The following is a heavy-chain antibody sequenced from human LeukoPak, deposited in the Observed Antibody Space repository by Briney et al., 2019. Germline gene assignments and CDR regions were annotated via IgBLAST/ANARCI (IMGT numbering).Heavy chain of an antibody. CDR1: GYTLTSYG. CDR2: ISAYNGNT. V-gene: IGHV1-18*01. J-gene: IGHJ6*02. Sequence: GASVKVSCKASGYTLTSYGISWVRQAPGQGLEWMGWISAYNGNTNYAQKLQGRVTMTTDTSTSTAYMELRSLRSDDTAVYYCARDTYYYYYYGMDVWGQGTTVTVSS. CDR3: ARDTYYYYYYGMDV.